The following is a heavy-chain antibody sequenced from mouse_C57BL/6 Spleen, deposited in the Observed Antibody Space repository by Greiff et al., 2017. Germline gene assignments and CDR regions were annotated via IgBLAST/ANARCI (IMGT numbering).Heavy chain of an antibody. V-gene: IGHV5-17*01. J-gene: IGHJ2*01. D-gene: IGHD1-1*01. Sequence: EVKLMESGGGLVKPGGSLKLSCAASGFTFSDYGMHWVRQAPEKGLEWVAYISSGSSTIYYADTVKGRFTISRDNAKNTLFLHMTSLRSEDTAMYYCARRGYYGSSYEDFDYWGQGTTLTVSS. CDR2: ISSGSSTI. CDR3: ARRGYYGSSYEDFDY. CDR1: GFTFSDYG.